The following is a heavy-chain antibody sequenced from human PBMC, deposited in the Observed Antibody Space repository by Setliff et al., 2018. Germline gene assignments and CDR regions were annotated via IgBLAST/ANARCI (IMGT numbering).Heavy chain of an antibody. Sequence: SETLSLTCTVSGGSISSYSWSWIRQPPGKGLECIGYIYTTGSTTYNPSLKSRVTISVDTSKNQFSLKLSSVTAADTAVYYCARRDIVAQTSYDFWGMTDYWGQGTLVTVSS. CDR1: GGSISSYS. D-gene: IGHD5-12*01. CDR3: ARRDIVAQTSYDFWGMTDY. J-gene: IGHJ4*02. V-gene: IGHV4-4*08. CDR2: IYTTGST.